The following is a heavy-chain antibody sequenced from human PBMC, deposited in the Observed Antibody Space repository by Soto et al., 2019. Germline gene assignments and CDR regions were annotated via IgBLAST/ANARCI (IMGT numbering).Heavy chain of an antibody. CDR1: GFTFSSYA. Sequence: GGSLRLSCAASGFTFSSYAMSWVRQAPGKGLEWVSAISGSGGNTYYADSVKGRFTISRDNSKNTLYLQMNSLRAEDTAVYYCAKDQSGAARPINWFDPWGQGTLVTVSS. CDR2: ISGSGGNT. J-gene: IGHJ5*02. D-gene: IGHD6-6*01. V-gene: IGHV3-23*01. CDR3: AKDQSGAARPINWFDP.